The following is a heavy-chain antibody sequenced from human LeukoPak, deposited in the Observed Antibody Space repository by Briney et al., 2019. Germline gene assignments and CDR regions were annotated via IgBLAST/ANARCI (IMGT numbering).Heavy chain of an antibody. D-gene: IGHD3-10*01. J-gene: IGHJ4*02. CDR3: ARDREVRGRDY. Sequence: ASVKVSCKASGYAFTSYDINWVRQATGQRLEWMGWINAGNGNTKYSQKFQGRVTITRDTSTSTAYMELSSLRSEDTAVYYCARDREVRGRDYWGQGTLVTVSS. CDR2: INAGNGNT. CDR1: GYAFTSYD. V-gene: IGHV1-3*01.